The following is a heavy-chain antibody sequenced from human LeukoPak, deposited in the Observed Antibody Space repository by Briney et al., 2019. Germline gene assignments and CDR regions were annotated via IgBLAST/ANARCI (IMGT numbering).Heavy chain of an antibody. CDR1: GFLFSATG. J-gene: IGHJ4*02. D-gene: IGHD3-16*01. V-gene: IGHV3-30*02. Sequence: GEALRLSCATSGFLFSATGMHWLRQARGKALEWLAYKGSDGSKRGYGRSVKGRITISNDNSKDTSYLQINSLSHDDTALYCCVKEKELFGENWGQGTLVTVSS. CDR2: KGSDGSKR. CDR3: VKEKELFGEN.